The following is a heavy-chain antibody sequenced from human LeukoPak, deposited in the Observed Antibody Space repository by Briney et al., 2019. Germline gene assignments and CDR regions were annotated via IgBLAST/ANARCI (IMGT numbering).Heavy chain of an antibody. J-gene: IGHJ3*02. D-gene: IGHD3-22*01. CDR3: ARGGGYYDSSGYYSDI. CDR2: ISSSSSYI. CDR1: GFTFSSYA. Sequence: GGSLRLSCAASGFTFSSYAMHWVRQAPGKGLEWVSSISSSSSYIYYADSVKGRFTISRDNAKNSLYLQMNSLRAEDTAVYYCARGGGYYDSSGYYSDIWGQGTMVTVSS. V-gene: IGHV3-21*01.